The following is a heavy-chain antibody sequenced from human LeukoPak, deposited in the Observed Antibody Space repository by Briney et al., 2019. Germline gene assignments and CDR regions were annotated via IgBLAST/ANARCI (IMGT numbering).Heavy chain of an antibody. CDR1: GYMFTGYY. CDR3: ATDAYYDTSGVYPSDY. CDR2: INPNSGGT. Sequence: ASVKVSCKTSGYMFTGYYMHWVRQAPGQGLEWMGRINPNSGGTNYAQKFLGRVTMTRHTSISTAYMELSRLRSDDTAIYYCATDAYYDTSGVYPSDYWGQGTLVTVSS. D-gene: IGHD3-22*01. V-gene: IGHV1-2*06. J-gene: IGHJ4*02.